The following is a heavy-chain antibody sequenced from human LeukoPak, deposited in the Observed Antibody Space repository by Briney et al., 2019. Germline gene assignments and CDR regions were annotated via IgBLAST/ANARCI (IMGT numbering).Heavy chain of an antibody. D-gene: IGHD2-2*01. J-gene: IGHJ3*02. V-gene: IGHV4-59*08. CDR3: ARHDQVSTSSPKFNDAFDI. CDR1: GDSMTSYY. CDR2: IYYSGTS. Sequence: SETLSLTCTVSGDSMTSYYWSWIRQPPGKGLEWIGNIYYSGTSNYNPSLRSRVTISEDTSKNQVSLELNSVTVADTAVYYCARHDQVSTSSPKFNDAFDIWGQGTMVTVSS.